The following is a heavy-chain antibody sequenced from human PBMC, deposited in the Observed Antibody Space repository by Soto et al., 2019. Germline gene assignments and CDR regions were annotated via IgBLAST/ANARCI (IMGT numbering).Heavy chain of an antibody. J-gene: IGHJ5*02. CDR3: ARVLSLDFWSGLWFDP. CDR2: ISAYNGNT. V-gene: IGHV1-18*01. CDR1: GYTFTSYG. D-gene: IGHD3-3*01. Sequence: ASVKVSCKASGYTFTSYGISWVRQAPGQGLEWMGWISAYNGNTNYAQKLQGRVTMTTDTSTSTAYMELRSLRSDDTAVYYCARVLSLDFWSGLWFDPWGQGTLVTVSS.